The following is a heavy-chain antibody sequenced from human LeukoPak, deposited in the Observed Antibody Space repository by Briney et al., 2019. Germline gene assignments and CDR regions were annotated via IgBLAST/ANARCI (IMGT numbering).Heavy chain of an antibody. Sequence: PGGSLRLSCAASGLTFSSYWMHWVRQAPGKGLVWVSRINSDGSTTNYADSVKVRFTISRDNAKNTMYLQMNSLRAEDTAVYYCVSRYCTITNCYKASGTGSFDIWGQGTMVSVSS. CDR1: GLTFSSYW. J-gene: IGHJ3*02. V-gene: IGHV3-74*01. CDR3: VSRYCTITNCYKASGTGSFDI. D-gene: IGHD2-2*02. CDR2: INSDGSTT.